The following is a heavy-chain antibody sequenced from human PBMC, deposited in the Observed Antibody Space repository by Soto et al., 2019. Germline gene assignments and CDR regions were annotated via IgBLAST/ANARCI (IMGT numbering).Heavy chain of an antibody. CDR1: GGSISSSSYY. J-gene: IGHJ4*02. V-gene: IGHV4-39*01. CDR3: ARIGMGDIVVVVAATEPWYYFDY. Sequence: SETLSLTCTVSGGSISSSSYYWGWIRQPPGKGLEWIGGIYYSGSTYYNPSLKSRVTISVDTSKSQFSLKLSSVTAADTAVYYCARIGMGDIVVVVAATEPWYYFDYWGQGTLVTVSS. D-gene: IGHD2-15*01. CDR2: IYYSGST.